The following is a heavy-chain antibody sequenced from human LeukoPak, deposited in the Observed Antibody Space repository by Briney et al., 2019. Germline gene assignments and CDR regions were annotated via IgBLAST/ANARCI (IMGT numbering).Heavy chain of an antibody. V-gene: IGHV3-21*01. CDR3: ARKGITMVQGVDY. D-gene: IGHD3-10*01. CDR2: ISSSSSYI. J-gene: IGHJ4*02. CDR1: GFTFSSYS. Sequence: GGSLRLSCAASGFTFSSYSMNWVRQAPGKGLEWVSSISSSSSYIYYADSVKGRFTISRDNAKNSLYLQMNSLGAEDTAVYYCARKGITMVQGVDYWGQGTLVTVSS.